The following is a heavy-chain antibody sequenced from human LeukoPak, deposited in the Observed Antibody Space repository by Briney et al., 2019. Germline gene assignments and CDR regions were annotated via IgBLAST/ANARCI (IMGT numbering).Heavy chain of an antibody. V-gene: IGHV3-9*01. D-gene: IGHD2-2*01. J-gene: IGHJ4*02. CDR1: GFTFDDYA. CDR3: AKDMACSSTSCYTALDY. CDR2: ISWNSGGI. Sequence: GGSLRFSCAASGFTFDDYAMHWVGQAPGKGLEWASGISWNSGGIGYADSVKGRFTISRDNAKNSLYLQMNSLRAEDTALYYCAKDMACSSTSCYTALDYWGQGTLVTVSS.